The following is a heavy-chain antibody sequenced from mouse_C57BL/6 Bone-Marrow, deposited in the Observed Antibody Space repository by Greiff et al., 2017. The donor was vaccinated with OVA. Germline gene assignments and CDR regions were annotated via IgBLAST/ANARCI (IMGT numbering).Heavy chain of an antibody. CDR3: ARNEIDYYGSGYWYFDV. V-gene: IGHV2-9-1*01. CDR2: IWPGGGT. CDR1: GFSLTSYA. Sequence: QVQLKESGPGLVAPSQSLSITCTVSGFSLTSYAISWVRQPPGKGLEWLGVIWPGGGTNYNSALKSRLSISKDNSKSQVFLKMNSLQTDDTARYYCARNEIDYYGSGYWYFDVWGTGTTVTVSA. D-gene: IGHD1-1*01. J-gene: IGHJ1*03.